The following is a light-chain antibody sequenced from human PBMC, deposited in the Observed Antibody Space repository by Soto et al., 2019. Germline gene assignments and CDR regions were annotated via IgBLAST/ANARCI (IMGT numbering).Light chain of an antibody. V-gene: IGLV1-47*02. Sequence: QSVLTQPPSASATPGQRVTISCSGSDSNVGINFVYWYQQLPGTAPKLLIYTNDQRPSGVPDRFSGSKSGTSASLAISGLRSEYEADYYCAAWDDSLNGRVFGTGTKLTVL. CDR2: TND. CDR1: DSNVGINF. J-gene: IGLJ1*01. CDR3: AAWDDSLNGRV.